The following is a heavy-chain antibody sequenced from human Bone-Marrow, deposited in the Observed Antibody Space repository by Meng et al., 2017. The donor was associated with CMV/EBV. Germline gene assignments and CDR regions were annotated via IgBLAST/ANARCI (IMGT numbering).Heavy chain of an antibody. J-gene: IGHJ6*02. CDR2: IGTAGDT. V-gene: IGHV3-13*01. CDR1: GFTFSSND. CDR3: VRDSGHSNIYYSYYYGMDV. D-gene: IGHD6-13*01. Sequence: GESLKISCAASGFTFSSNDMHWVRQTTGKGLEWVSAIGTAGDTYYPGSVKGRFTISRENAKNSFYLQMNSLRAGDTAVYYCVRDSGHSNIYYSYYYGMDVWGQGTTVAVSS.